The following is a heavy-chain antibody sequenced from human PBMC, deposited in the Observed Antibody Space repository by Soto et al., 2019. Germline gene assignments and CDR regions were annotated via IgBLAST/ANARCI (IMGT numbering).Heavy chain of an antibody. V-gene: IGHV3-30*18. CDR1: GFTFSSYG. CDR2: ISYDGSNK. Sequence: GGSLRLSCAASGFTFSSYGMHWVRQAPGKGLEWVAVISYDGSNKYYADSVKGRFTISRDNSKNTLYLQMNSLRAEDTAVYYCAKSPAHSGSYYLFDYWGQGTLVTVSS. CDR3: AKSPAHSGSYYLFDY. J-gene: IGHJ4*02. D-gene: IGHD3-10*01.